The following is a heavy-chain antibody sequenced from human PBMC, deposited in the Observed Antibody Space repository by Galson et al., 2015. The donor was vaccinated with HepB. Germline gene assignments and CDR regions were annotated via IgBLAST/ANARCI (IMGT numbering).Heavy chain of an antibody. CDR2: IKSKTDGGTT. CDR3: TTDKYYFDSSGYFRRY. V-gene: IGHV3-15*01. Sequence: SLRLSCAVSGFTFSNAWMSWVRQAPGKGLEWVGRIKSKTDGGTTDYAAPVKGRFTISRDDSKHTLYLQMNSLKTEDTAVYYCTTDKYYFDSSGYFRRYWGQGTLVTVSS. CDR1: GFTFSNAW. J-gene: IGHJ4*02. D-gene: IGHD3-22*01.